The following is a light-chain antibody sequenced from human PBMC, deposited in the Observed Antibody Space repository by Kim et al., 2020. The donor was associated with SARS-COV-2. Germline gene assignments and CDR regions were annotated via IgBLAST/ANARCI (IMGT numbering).Light chain of an antibody. CDR1: NLGNKY. V-gene: IGLV3-1*01. Sequence: SYELTQPPSVSVSPGQTASITCSGDNLGNKYVCWYQQKPGQSPALVIYEDTKRPSGIPERFSGSNFENTATLTISGTQAMDEADYFCQSWDSSTVVFGGG. J-gene: IGLJ3*02. CDR3: QSWDSSTVV. CDR2: EDT.